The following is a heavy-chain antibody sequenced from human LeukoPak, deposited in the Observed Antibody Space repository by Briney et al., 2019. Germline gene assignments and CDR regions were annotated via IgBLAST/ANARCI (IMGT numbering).Heavy chain of an antibody. V-gene: IGHV3-30*04. CDR1: GFTFSSYA. CDR2: ISYDESNT. J-gene: IGHJ4*02. CDR3: ARDGDGDYVFSYYFDY. Sequence: GGSLRLSCAASGFTFSSYAMHWVRQAPGKGLEWVALISYDESNTFHADSVKGRFTISRDNSKNTLYLQMNSLRVEDTAVYYCARDGDGDYVFSYYFDYWGQGTLVTVSS. D-gene: IGHD4-17*01.